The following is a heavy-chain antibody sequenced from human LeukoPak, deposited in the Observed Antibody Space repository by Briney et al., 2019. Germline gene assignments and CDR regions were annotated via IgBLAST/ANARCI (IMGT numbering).Heavy chain of an antibody. CDR2: ISVIGAST. J-gene: IGHJ4*02. CDR1: GFTCSSYA. V-gene: IGHV3-23*01. Sequence: GGSLRLSCSASGFTCSSYAMNWFGQSPGKGVEWVSGISVIGASTYYTDSEKGRFTISRDDSKSTLFLQMNSLRAEDTAIYYCAKVTTVTLLRFADWGQGTLVTVPS. D-gene: IGHD4-17*01. CDR3: AKVTTVTLLRFAD.